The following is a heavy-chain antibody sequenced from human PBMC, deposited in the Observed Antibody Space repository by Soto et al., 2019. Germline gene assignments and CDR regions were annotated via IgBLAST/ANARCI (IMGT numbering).Heavy chain of an antibody. V-gene: IGHV3-23*01. CDR1: GFTFTSHA. CDR3: AKVSWGSSASSSDS. Sequence: EVQLLESGGGLVQPGGSLRLSCSASGFTFTSHALSWVRQAPGKGLEWVSGINGGGGITAYADSVKGRFTISRDNSKNTLFLQMNSLRVDDTAMYYCAKVSWGSSASSSDSWGQGTSVTVSS. D-gene: IGHD3-16*01. CDR2: INGGGGIT. J-gene: IGHJ4*02.